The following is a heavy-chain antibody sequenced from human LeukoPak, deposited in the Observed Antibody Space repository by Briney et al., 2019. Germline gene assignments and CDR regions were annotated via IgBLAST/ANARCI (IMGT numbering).Heavy chain of an antibody. CDR3: ARQAVPAAKKNWFDP. V-gene: IGHV4-59*01. CDR1: GGSISSYY. J-gene: IGHJ5*02. D-gene: IGHD2-2*01. CDR2: IYYSGST. Sequence: SETLSLTCTVSGGSISSYYWSWIRQPPGKGLEWIGYIYYSGSTNYNPSLKSRVTISVDTSKNQFSLKLSSVTAVDTAVYYCARQAVPAAKKNWFDPWGRGTLVTVSS.